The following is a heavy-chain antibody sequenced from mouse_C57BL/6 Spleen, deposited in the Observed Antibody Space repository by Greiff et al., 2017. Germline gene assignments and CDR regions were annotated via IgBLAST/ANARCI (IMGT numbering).Heavy chain of an antibody. V-gene: IGHV7-3*01. J-gene: IGHJ1*03. CDR1: GFTFTDYY. CDR2: IRNKANGYTT. CDR3: ARGGTTVVVRYFDV. D-gene: IGHD1-1*01. Sequence: EVMLVESGGGLVQPGGSLSLSCAASGFTFTDYYMSWVRQPPGKALEWLGFIRNKANGYTTEYSASVKGRFTISRDNSQSILYLQMNALRAEDSATYYCARGGTTVVVRYFDVWGTGTTVTVSS.